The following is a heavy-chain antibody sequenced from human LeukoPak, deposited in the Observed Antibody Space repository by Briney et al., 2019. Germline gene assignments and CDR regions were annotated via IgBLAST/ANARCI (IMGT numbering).Heavy chain of an antibody. CDR1: GFTFNIYG. J-gene: IGHJ6*02. CDR3: VRDRIRWGSGLDV. CDR2: ISGSGGST. D-gene: IGHD1-26*01. V-gene: IGHV3-23*01. Sequence: GGSLRLSCAASGFTFNIYGMSWVRQAPGKGLEWVSAISGSGGSTYYADSVKGRFTISRDNSKNTLYLQMNSLRAEDTAVYYCVRDRIRWGSGLDVWGQGTSVTVSS.